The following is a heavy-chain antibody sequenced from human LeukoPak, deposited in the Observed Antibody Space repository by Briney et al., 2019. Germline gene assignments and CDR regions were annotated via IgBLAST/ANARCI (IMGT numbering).Heavy chain of an antibody. CDR1: GFTFSSYD. V-gene: IGHV3-13*01. D-gene: IGHD2-15*01. CDR2: IGTAGDT. CDR3: SRDRFRCSGGSCYSTYSSGMDV. J-gene: IGHJ6*02. Sequence: GGSLRLSCAASGFTFSSYDMHWVRQATGKGLEWVSAIGTAGDTYYPGSVKGRFTISRENAKNSLYLQMNSLRAGDTAVYYCSRDRFRCSGGSCYSTYSSGMDVWGQGTTVTVSS.